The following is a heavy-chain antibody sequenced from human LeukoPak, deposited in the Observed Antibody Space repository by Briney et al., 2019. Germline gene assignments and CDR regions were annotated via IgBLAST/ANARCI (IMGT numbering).Heavy chain of an antibody. CDR3: ARDVSATTREDSLDY. Sequence: ASVKASCKPSGGTFHTSTFSWVRQAPGQGLEWMGRIIPKLGIPNYARNFQGRVTISADKSTNEFYLEVTSLTLEDTAIYYCARDVSATTREDSLDYWGQGTLVTVSS. CDR1: GGTFHTST. V-gene: IGHV1-69*04. J-gene: IGHJ4*02. D-gene: IGHD6-25*01. CDR2: IIPKLGIP.